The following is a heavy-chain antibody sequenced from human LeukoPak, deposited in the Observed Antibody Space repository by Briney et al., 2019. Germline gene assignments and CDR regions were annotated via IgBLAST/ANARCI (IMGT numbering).Heavy chain of an antibody. J-gene: IGHJ4*02. D-gene: IGHD1-26*01. V-gene: IGHV3-74*01. CDR1: GFTFSTYW. CDR3: VRDWGYSGSYYDYFDY. Sequence: GGSLRLSCAASGFTFSTYWMHWVRQAPGKGLVWVSRIKSDGGSTNYADSVKGRFTLSRDNAKNTLYLQMNSLRAEDTAVYYCVRDWGYSGSYYDYFDYWGQGTLVTVSS. CDR2: IKSDGGST.